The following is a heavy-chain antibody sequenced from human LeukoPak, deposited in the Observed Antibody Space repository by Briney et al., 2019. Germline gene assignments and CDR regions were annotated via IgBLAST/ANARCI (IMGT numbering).Heavy chain of an antibody. CDR2: SNSGGDYI. D-gene: IGHD3-9*01. Sequence: AGSLRLSCAASGFTFNTFNMNWVRQAPGKGLEWVSSSNSGGDYIYYADSVKGRFTTARDNAKNSLSLQLNSLRVEDTAVYYCARGHYDVLAASYKWTPDYWGQGTLVTVSS. J-gene: IGHJ4*02. V-gene: IGHV3-21*01. CDR3: ARGHYDVLAASYKWTPDY. CDR1: GFTFNTFN.